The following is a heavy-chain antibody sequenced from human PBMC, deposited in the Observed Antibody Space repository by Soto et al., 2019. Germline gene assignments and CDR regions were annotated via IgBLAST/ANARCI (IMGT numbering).Heavy chain of an antibody. V-gene: IGHV3-21*01. Sequence: NPGGSLRLSCAASGFTFRAFSMNWVRQAPGKGLEWVSSISSSSTYIYYADSLKGRFTISRDNAKNSLYLQMNSLRAEDTAVYYCARDSPRFIKVGADSFDYWGQGALVTVSS. D-gene: IGHD1-26*01. CDR2: ISSSSTYI. CDR3: ARDSPRFIKVGADSFDY. CDR1: GFTFRAFS. J-gene: IGHJ4*02.